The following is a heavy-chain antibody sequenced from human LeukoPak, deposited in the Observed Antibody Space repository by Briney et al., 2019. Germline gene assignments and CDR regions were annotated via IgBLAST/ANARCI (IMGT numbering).Heavy chain of an antibody. V-gene: IGHV4-4*07. D-gene: IGHD3-10*01. Sequence: SETLSLTCTVSGGSISNFYWSWIRQPAGKGLEWIGRIYTSGSTNYNPSLKSRVTISVDTSKNQFSLKLSSVTAADTAVYYCARTYYYGSGGYYIESGNWFDPWGQGTLVTVSS. CDR3: ARTYYYGSGGYYIESGNWFDP. CDR2: IYTSGST. J-gene: IGHJ5*02. CDR1: GGSISNFY.